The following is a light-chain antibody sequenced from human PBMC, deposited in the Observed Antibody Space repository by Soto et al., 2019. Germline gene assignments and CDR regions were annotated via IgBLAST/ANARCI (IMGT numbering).Light chain of an antibody. V-gene: IGKV3-15*01. CDR1: QSVRTT. Sequence: EIVMTQSPATLSVSPGERATLSCRASQSVRTTVAWYQQRPGQAPRLLIYGAYTRATGIQARFSGSGSGTEFTLTINSLQSEDFAVYYCQQYNNWPRTFGQGTKVDIK. J-gene: IGKJ1*01. CDR2: GAY. CDR3: QQYNNWPRT.